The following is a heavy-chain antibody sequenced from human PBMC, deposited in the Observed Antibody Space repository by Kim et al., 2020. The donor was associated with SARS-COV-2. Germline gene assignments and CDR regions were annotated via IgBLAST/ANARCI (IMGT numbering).Heavy chain of an antibody. D-gene: IGHD3-22*01. CDR2: ISRSSNTI. V-gene: IGHV3-48*02. Sequence: GGSLRLSCAASGFTFSSYNMNWVRQAPGKGLEWFSYISRSSNTIYYADSVKGRFSFSRDNAKNSLYLQMNSLRDEDTAVYYCARDEYYYDSSGSYYGMDVWGQGTTVTVSS. CDR3: ARDEYYYDSSGSYYGMDV. J-gene: IGHJ6*02. CDR1: GFTFSSYN.